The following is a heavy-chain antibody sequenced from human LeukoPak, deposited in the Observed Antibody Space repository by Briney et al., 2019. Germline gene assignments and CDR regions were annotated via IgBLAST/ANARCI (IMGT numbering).Heavy chain of an antibody. V-gene: IGHV3-23*01. D-gene: IGHD2/OR15-2a*01. Sequence: PGGSLRLSCAASGFTFSSYAMSWVRQAPGKGLEWVSAISGSGGSTYYADSVKGRFTISRDNAKNSLYLQMNSLRAEDTAVYYCARDWFHAIDYWGQGTLVIVSS. CDR3: ARDWFHAIDY. J-gene: IGHJ4*02. CDR1: GFTFSSYA. CDR2: ISGSGGST.